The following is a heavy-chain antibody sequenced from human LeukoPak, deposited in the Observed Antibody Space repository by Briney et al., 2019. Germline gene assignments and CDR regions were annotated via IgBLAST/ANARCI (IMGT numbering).Heavy chain of an antibody. J-gene: IGHJ3*02. CDR3: ARAGEGFDT. V-gene: IGHV3-33*01. Sequence: PGGSLRLSCAASGFTFSNYGMHWVRQAPGKGREWVAVIWYDGSNKFYGDSVKGRFTISRDNSKNTLYLQMSSLRAEDTAVYYCARAGEGFDTWGQGTKVTVSS. D-gene: IGHD3-10*01. CDR1: GFTFSNYG. CDR2: IWYDGSNK.